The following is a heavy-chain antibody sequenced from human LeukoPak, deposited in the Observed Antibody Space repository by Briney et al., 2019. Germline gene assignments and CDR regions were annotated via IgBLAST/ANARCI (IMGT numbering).Heavy chain of an antibody. V-gene: IGHV3-33*08. J-gene: IGHJ3*02. CDR2: IWYDASEK. CDR1: GFTVSSSF. Sequence: GGSLRLSCAASGFTVSSSFMSWVRQAPGKGLEWVAVIWYDASEKFYADSVKGRFAISRDNSKNTLDLQMSSLRAEDTALYYCARLRGNIAFDIWGQGTMVTVSS. CDR3: ARLRGNIAFDI.